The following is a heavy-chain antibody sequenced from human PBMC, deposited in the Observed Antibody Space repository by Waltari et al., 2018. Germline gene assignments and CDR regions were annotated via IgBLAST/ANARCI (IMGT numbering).Heavy chain of an antibody. CDR3: ARDSALGYDSWSGYKHFLDYYNMDV. CDR2: MSYDPNNK. V-gene: IGHV3-30*01. CDR1: GFAFSSYG. D-gene: IGHD3-3*01. Sequence: QVQLVESGGGVVQPGRSLRLSCVASGFAFSSYGVHWVRQAPGKGLEWVALMSYDPNNKKYAEAVKGRFTISIDSSKNTVYLQMDSLRGEDTAVYFCARDSALGYDSWSGYKHFLDYYNMDVWGQGTTVIVSS. J-gene: IGHJ6*03.